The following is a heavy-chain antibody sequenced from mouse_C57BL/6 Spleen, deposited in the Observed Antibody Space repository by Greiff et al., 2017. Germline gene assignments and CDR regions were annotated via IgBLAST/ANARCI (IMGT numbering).Heavy chain of an antibody. Sequence: EVQGVESGGGLVQPGGSLKLSCAASGFTFSDYGMAWVRQAPRKGPEWVAFISNLAYSIYYADTVTGRFTISRKKSKNTLYLEMSSLRSEDTAMYYCARDYDGGFAYWGQGTLVTVSA. CDR1: GFTFSDYG. V-gene: IGHV5-15*01. CDR2: ISNLAYSI. D-gene: IGHD2-4*01. J-gene: IGHJ3*01. CDR3: ARDYDGGFAY.